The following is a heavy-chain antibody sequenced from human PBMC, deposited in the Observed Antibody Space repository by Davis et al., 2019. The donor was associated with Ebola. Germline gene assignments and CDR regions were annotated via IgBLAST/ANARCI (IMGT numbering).Heavy chain of an antibody. V-gene: IGHV3-21*01. CDR1: GFTFSSYS. J-gene: IGHJ4*02. Sequence: GEFLKISCAASGFTFSSYSMNWVRQAPGKGLEWVSSISSSSSYIYYADSVKGRFTISRDNAKNSLYLQMNSLRAEDTAVYYCARAVGPSHFDYWGQGTLVTVSS. CDR3: ARAVGPSHFDY. CDR2: ISSSSSYI.